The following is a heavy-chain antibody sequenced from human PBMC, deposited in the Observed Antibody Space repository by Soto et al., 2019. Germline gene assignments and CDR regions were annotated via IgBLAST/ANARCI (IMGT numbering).Heavy chain of an antibody. CDR2: INSDGSST. Sequence: EVQLVESGGGLVQPGGSLRLSCAASGFTFSSYWMHWVRQAPGKGLVWVSSINSDGSSTSYADSVKGRFTISRDNDKNTVYLQRNRLRAEDTAVYFCVRTSLVVAAATREDYWGQGTLVTVST. J-gene: IGHJ4*02. CDR3: VRTSLVVAAATREDY. CDR1: GFTFSSYW. V-gene: IGHV3-74*01. D-gene: IGHD2-15*01.